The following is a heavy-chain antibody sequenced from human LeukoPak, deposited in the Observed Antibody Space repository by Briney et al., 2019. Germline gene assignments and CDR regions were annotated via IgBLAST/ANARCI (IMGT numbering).Heavy chain of an antibody. CDR3: ARVPRKRYFDWSHTYFDY. V-gene: IGHV1-2*02. J-gene: IGHJ4*02. CDR2: INPNSGGT. CDR1: GYTFTGYY. D-gene: IGHD3-9*01. Sequence: ASVKVSCKASGYTFTGYYMHWVRQAPGQGLGWMGWINPNSGGTNYAQKFQGRVTMTRDTSISTAYMELSRLRSDDTAVYYCARVPRKRYFDWSHTYFDYWGQGTLVTVSS.